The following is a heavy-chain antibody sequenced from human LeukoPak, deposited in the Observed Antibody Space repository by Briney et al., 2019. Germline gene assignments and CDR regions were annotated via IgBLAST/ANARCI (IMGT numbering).Heavy chain of an antibody. CDR3: ARGVGYCSSTSCYGNNWFDP. V-gene: IGHV1-3*01. D-gene: IGHD2-2*03. CDR2: INAGNGNT. CDR1: GYTFTSYA. J-gene: IGHJ5*02. Sequence: ASVKVSCTASGYTFTSYAMHWVRQAPGQRLEWMGWINAGNGNTKYSQKLQGRVTITRDTSASTAYMELSSLRSEDTAVYYCARGVGYCSSTSCYGNNWFDPWGQGTLVTVSS.